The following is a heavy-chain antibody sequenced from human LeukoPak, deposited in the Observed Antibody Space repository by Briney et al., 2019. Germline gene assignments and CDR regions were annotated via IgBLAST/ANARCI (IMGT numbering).Heavy chain of an antibody. CDR2: ISYDGSNK. D-gene: IGHD3-22*01. CDR1: GFTFSSYA. J-gene: IGHJ4*02. CDR3: ARSYDSSGQGAAFDY. V-gene: IGHV3-30-3*01. Sequence: GRSPRLSCAASGFTFSSYAMHWVRQAPGKGLEWVAVISYDGSNKYYADSVKGRFTISRDNSKNTLYLQMNSLRAEDTAVYYCARSYDSSGQGAAFDYWGQGTLVTVSS.